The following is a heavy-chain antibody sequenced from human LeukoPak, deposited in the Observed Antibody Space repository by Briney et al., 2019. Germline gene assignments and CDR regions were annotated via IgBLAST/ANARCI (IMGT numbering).Heavy chain of an antibody. CDR1: GGSISSSSYY. V-gene: IGHV4-39*01. D-gene: IGHD3-10*01. J-gene: IGHJ5*02. CDR3: ARHVYGVTMVRGSGFGP. CDR2: IYYSGST. Sequence: PSETLSLTYTVSGGSISSSSYYWGWIRQPPGKGLEWIGSIYYSGSTYYNPSLKSRVTISVDTSKNQFSLKLSSVTAADTAVYYCARHVYGVTMVRGSGFGPWGQGTLVTVSS.